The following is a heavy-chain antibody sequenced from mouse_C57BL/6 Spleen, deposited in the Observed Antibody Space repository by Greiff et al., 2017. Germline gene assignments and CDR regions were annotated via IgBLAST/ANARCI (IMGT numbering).Heavy chain of an antibody. V-gene: IGHV1-81*01. Sequence: QVQLQQSGAELARPGASVKLSCKASGYTFTSYGISWVKQRPGQGLEWIGEIYPRSGNTYYNEKFKGKATLTADKSSSTAYMQLSSLTYEDSAVYYCARSDGYGGFAYWGQGTLVTVSA. J-gene: IGHJ3*01. CDR2: IYPRSGNT. D-gene: IGHD2-2*01. CDR3: ARSDGYGGFAY. CDR1: GYTFTSYG.